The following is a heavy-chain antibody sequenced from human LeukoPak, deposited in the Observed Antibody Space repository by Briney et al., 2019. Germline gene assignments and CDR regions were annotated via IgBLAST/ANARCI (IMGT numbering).Heavy chain of an antibody. D-gene: IGHD2-21*02. CDR1: GGSISSYY. CDR2: IYTSGST. J-gene: IGHJ6*03. CDR3: AREGASAYCGGDCYYYYYYYYMDV. V-gene: IGHV4-4*07. Sequence: PSETLSLTCTVSGGSISSYYWSWLRQPAGKGLEWLGRIYTSGSTNYNPSLKSRVTMSVDTSKNQCSLKLSSVTAADTAVYYCAREGASAYCGGDCYYYYYYYYMDVWGKGTTVTVSS.